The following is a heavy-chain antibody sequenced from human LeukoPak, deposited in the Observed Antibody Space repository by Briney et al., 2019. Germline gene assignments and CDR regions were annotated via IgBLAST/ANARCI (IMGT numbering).Heavy chain of an antibody. J-gene: IGHJ4*02. D-gene: IGHD3-22*01. CDR2: IYSGGST. CDR3: AKSGTYYYDSSGYDLDY. V-gene: IGHV3-53*05. CDR1: GFTFSSNY. Sequence: PGGSLRLSCAASGFTFSSNYMSWVRQAPGKGLEWVSVIYSGGSTYYADSVTGRFTISRDNSKNTLYLPMNSLRAEDTALYYCAKSGTYYYDSSGYDLDYWGQGTLVTVSS.